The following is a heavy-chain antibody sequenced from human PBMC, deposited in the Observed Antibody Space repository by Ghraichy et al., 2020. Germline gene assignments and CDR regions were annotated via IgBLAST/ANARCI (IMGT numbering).Heavy chain of an antibody. CDR1: GFIFSSYE. V-gene: IGHV3-48*03. CDR2: ISSSGSII. D-gene: IGHD3-10*01. Sequence: GESLNISCAASGFIFSSYEMNWVRQAPGKGLEWVSYISSSGSIIYYADSVKGRFTISRDNAKNSLYLQMNSLRAEDTAVYYCVKRGSDWGQGTLVTVSS. CDR3: VKRGSD. J-gene: IGHJ4*02.